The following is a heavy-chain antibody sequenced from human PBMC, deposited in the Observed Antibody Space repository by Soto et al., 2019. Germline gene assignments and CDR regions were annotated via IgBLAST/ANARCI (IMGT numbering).Heavy chain of an antibody. CDR3: ARVGHIAAAGTVEYFQH. V-gene: IGHV4-59*01. CDR2: IYYSGST. D-gene: IGHD6-13*01. CDR1: GGSISSYY. Sequence: SETLSLTCTVSGGSISSYYWSWIRQPPGKGLEWIGYIYYSGSTNYNPSLKSRVTISVDTSKNQFSLKLSSVTAADTAVYYCARVGHIAAAGTVEYFQHWGQGTLVTVSS. J-gene: IGHJ1*01.